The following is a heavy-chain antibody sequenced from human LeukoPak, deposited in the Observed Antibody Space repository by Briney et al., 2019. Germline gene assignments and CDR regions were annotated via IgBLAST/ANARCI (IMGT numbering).Heavy chain of an antibody. CDR1: GYTFTDYY. Sequence: ASVKVSCKTSGYTFTDYYLHWVRQAPGQGLEWMGWINPKSGGTNYAQKFQGRVTMTSDTSISTAYIDLFRLRSDDTAVYYCAGGIGRYSSSYFDYWGQGTLVTVSS. V-gene: IGHV1-2*02. CDR2: INPKSGGT. CDR3: AGGIGRYSSSYFDY. D-gene: IGHD3-16*01. J-gene: IGHJ4*02.